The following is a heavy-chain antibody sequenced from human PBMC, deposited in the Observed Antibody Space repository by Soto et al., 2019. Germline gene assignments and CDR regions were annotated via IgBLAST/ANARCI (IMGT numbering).Heavy chain of an antibody. CDR1: GGSFSGYY. D-gene: IGHD6-13*01. CDR2: INHSGST. Sequence: SETLSLTCAVYGGSFSGYYWSWIRQPPGKGLEWIGEINHSGSTNYNPSLKSRVTISVDTSKNQFSLKLSSVTAADTAVYYCGRGEGIAAAGYFDYWGQGTLVTVSS. CDR3: GRGEGIAAAGYFDY. V-gene: IGHV4-34*01. J-gene: IGHJ4*02.